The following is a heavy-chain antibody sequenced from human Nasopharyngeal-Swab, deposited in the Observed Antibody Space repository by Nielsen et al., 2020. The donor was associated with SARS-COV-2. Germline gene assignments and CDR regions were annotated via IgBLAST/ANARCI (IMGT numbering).Heavy chain of an antibody. CDR3: ASTPLDSSGYYYAFHY. CDR1: GFTFTRST. CDR2: ISYDGSNK. J-gene: IGHJ4*02. V-gene: IGHV3-30-3*01. D-gene: IGHD3-22*01. Sequence: GESLKISCAASGFTFTRSTMHWVRQAPGKGLEWVAVISYDGSNKYYADSVKGRFTISRGISKNTLYLQMNSLRAEDTAVFYCASTPLDSSGYYYAFHYWGRGTLVTVSS.